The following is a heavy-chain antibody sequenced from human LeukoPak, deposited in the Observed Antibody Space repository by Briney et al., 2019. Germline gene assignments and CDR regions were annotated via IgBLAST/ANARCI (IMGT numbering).Heavy chain of an antibody. J-gene: IGHJ4*02. D-gene: IGHD3-22*01. V-gene: IGHV4-39*01. Sequence: SETLSLTCTVSDGSIRSSSYYWGWIRQPPGKGLEWIGSIYYSGSTYYNPSLKSRVTISVDTSKKQFSLKLTSVTAADTAVYYCARHRTIYYDNSGYWVWGQGTLVTVSS. CDR3: ARHRTIYYDNSGYWV. CDR1: DGSIRSSSYY. CDR2: IYYSGST.